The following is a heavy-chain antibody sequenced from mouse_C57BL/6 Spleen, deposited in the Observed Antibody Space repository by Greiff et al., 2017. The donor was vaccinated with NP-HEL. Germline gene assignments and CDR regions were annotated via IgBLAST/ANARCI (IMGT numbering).Heavy chain of an antibody. D-gene: IGHD3-1*01. Sequence: VQLQQPGAELVMPGASVKLSCKASGYTFTSYWMHWVKQRPGQGLEWIGEIDPSDSYTNYNQKFKGKSTLTVDKSSSTAYMQLSSLTSEDSAVYYCARKGLSPMDYWGQGTSVTVSS. J-gene: IGHJ4*01. CDR2: IDPSDSYT. CDR3: ARKGLSPMDY. V-gene: IGHV1-69*01. CDR1: GYTFTSYW.